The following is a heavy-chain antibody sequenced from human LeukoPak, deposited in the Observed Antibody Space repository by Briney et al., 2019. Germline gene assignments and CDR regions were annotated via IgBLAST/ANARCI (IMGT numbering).Heavy chain of an antibody. CDR1: GGSFSGYY. D-gene: IGHD5-12*01. J-gene: IGHJ6*02. V-gene: IGHV4-34*01. CDR2: INHSGST. Sequence: SETLSLTCAVYGGSFSGYYWSWIRQPPGKGLEWIGEINHSGSTNYNPSLKSRVTISVDTSKNQFSLKLSSVTAADTAVYYCARGPDIVATMEGDYYYYGMDVWGQGTTVTVS. CDR3: ARGPDIVATMEGDYYYYGMDV.